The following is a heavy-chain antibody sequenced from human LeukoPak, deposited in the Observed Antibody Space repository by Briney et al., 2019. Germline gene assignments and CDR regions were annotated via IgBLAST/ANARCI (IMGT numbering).Heavy chain of an antibody. CDR3: ARGGGGSYYHLLVY. CDR2: ISSSSSYI. V-gene: IGHV3-21*01. CDR1: GFTSSSYS. Sequence: GGSLRLSCAASGFTSSSYSMNWVRQAPGKGLEWVSSISSSSSYIYYADSVKGRFTISRDNAKNSLYLQMNSLRAEDTAVYYCARGGGGSYYHLLVYWGQGTLVTVSS. D-gene: IGHD1-26*01. J-gene: IGHJ4*02.